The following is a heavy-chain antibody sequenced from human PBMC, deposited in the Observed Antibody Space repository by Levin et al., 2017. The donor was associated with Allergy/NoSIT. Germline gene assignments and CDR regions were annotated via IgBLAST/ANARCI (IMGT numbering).Heavy chain of an antibody. CDR1: GGTFSSYA. V-gene: IGHV1-69*01. CDR2: IIPIFGTA. CDR3: ARDQIKRLYYFDY. Sequence: KISCKASGGTFSSYAISWVRQAPGQGLEWMGGIIPIFGTANYAQKFQGRVTITADESTSTAYMELSSLRSEDTAVYYCARDQIKRLYYFDYWGQGTLVTVSS. D-gene: IGHD5-12*01. J-gene: IGHJ4*02.